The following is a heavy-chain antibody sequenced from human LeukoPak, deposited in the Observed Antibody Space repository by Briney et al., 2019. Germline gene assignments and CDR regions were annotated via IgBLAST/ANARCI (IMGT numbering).Heavy chain of an antibody. CDR3: ARDLKIAKRRIPGSYFGFDY. D-gene: IGHD3-10*01. CDR2: ISGSDDST. J-gene: IGHJ4*02. Sequence: GGSLRLSCAASGITFSNYAMSWVRQAPGKGLEWVSAISGSDDSTYYADSVKGRFTISRDNSKNTLYLQMNSLRAEDTAVYYCARDLKIAKRRIPGSYFGFDYWGQGTLVTVSS. V-gene: IGHV3-23*01. CDR1: GITFSNYA.